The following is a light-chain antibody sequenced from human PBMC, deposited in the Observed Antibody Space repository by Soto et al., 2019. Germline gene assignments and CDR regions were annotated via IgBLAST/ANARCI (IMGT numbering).Light chain of an antibody. CDR1: SSNIGYNF. CDR2: DND. Sequence: QAVLTQPPSVSAAQGRKVTISCSGSSSNIGYNFVSWYQHLPGTAPKLLSYDNDKRPPGISDRFSGSKSGTSATLDIAGLQTGDEADYYCGTWDTSLSAYVFGPGTKLTVL. CDR3: GTWDTSLSAYV. J-gene: IGLJ1*01. V-gene: IGLV1-51*01.